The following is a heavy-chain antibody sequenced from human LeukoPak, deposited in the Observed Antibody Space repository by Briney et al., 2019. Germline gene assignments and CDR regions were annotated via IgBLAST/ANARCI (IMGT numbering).Heavy chain of an antibody. CDR1: GGFISGHY. CDR2: IYNSGST. D-gene: IGHD3-9*01. CDR3: ARANYDILTGYYMGY. Sequence: SETLSLTCTVSGGFISGHYWTWIRQPPGKGLEWIGYIYNSGSTKYSPSLKSRVTISVDTSKNQFSLKLSSVTAADTAVYYCARANYDILTGYYMGYWGQGTLVTVSS. J-gene: IGHJ4*02. V-gene: IGHV4-59*08.